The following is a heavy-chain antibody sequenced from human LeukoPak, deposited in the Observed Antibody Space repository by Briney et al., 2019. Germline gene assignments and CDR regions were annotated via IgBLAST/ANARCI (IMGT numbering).Heavy chain of an antibody. J-gene: IGHJ4*02. CDR1: GGSVSSGSFY. D-gene: IGHD5-12*01. CDR3: ARDRGYSGYIDY. V-gene: IGHV4-61*01. Sequence: SETLSLTCTVSGGSVSSGSFYRSWIRQPPGKGLEWIGFIYYSGNTNCNPSLKSRVTISVDTSKNQFSLKLNSVTAADTAVYYCARDRGYSGYIDYRGQGTLVTVSS. CDR2: IYYSGNT.